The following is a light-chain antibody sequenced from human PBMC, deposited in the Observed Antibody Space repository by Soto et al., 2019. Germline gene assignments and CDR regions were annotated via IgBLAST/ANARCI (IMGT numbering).Light chain of an antibody. CDR3: SSFTGSSSWV. J-gene: IGLJ3*02. V-gene: IGLV2-14*01. Sequence: QSALTQPASVSGSPGQSITISCTGTSSDVGGYNYVSWYQQHPGKAPTLIIYEVTNRPSGVSIRFSGSKSGNTTSLSISGLHAEDEADYYCSSFTGSSSWVFGGGTNLTVL. CDR1: SSDVGGYNY. CDR2: EVT.